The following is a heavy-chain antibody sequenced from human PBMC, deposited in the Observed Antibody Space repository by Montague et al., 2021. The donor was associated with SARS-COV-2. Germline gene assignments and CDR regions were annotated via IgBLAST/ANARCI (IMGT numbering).Heavy chain of an antibody. CDR1: GASISTGPFY. J-gene: IGHJ4*02. CDR2: IYYSGST. D-gene: IGHD2-15*01. Sequence: TLSLTCTVSGASISTGPFYWSWIRQYPGKGLEWIGYIYYSGSTYYNPSLKSRITMSVDPSKNEFSLTLGSVTAADTAIYLCVTRPPDGRGPFDYWGQGILVTVSS. V-gene: IGHV4-31*03. CDR3: VTRPPDGRGPFDY.